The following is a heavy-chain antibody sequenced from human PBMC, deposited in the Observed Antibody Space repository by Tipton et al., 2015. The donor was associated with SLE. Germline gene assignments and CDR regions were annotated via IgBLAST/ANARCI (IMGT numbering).Heavy chain of an antibody. J-gene: IGHJ5*02. V-gene: IGHV4-34*01. CDR2: INHSGST. CDR1: GGSFSDYY. Sequence: GLVKPSETLSLTCAVYGGSFSDYYWSWIRQSPGKGLQWIGEINHSGSTTYNPSLKSRVTISSDTSKKQFSLKLTSVTAADTAVYYCARGYSIRNLFDPWGQGTLVTVSS. D-gene: IGHD4-11*01. CDR3: ARGYSIRNLFDP.